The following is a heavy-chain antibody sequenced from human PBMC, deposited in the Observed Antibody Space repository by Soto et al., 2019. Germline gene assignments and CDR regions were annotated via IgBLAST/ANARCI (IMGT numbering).Heavy chain of an antibody. D-gene: IGHD6-19*01. CDR2: IRRKANSYTT. CDR3: AMLGGWSGGSNDMDV. V-gene: IGHV3-72*01. Sequence: EVQLVESGGGLVQPGGSLRLSCAASGLIFSDYHMDWVRQAPGKGLEWVGRIRRKANSYTTEYAASGKGRFTISRDDSKNSMYLQMNGRKNEDTAVYYCAMLGGWSGGSNDMDVWGQGNTVTVSS. J-gene: IGHJ6*01. CDR1: GLIFSDYH.